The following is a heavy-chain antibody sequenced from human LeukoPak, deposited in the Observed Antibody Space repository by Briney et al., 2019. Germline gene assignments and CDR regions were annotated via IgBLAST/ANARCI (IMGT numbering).Heavy chain of an antibody. D-gene: IGHD6-25*01. Sequence: SETLSLTCAVYGGSFSVYYWSWIRQPPGKGLEWIGEINQSGSTSYHPSLKSRATISVDTSKNQFSLKLSSVTAADTAVYYCATIQRDHAFDIWGQGTMVTVSS. CDR2: INQSGST. CDR1: GGSFSVYY. CDR3: ATIQRDHAFDI. V-gene: IGHV4-34*01. J-gene: IGHJ3*02.